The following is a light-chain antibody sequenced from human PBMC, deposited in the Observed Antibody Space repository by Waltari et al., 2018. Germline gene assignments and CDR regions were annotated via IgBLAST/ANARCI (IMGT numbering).Light chain of an antibody. V-gene: IGKV3-20*01. Sequence: EIVLTQSPGTLSLSPVERATLSCRASQTVTSSSLGWYQQKPGQAPRLLIYGIFNRATGIPDRFSGSGSGTDFTLTISRLEPEDFAVYYCQQYGSSPHTFGQGTKVEIK. CDR1: QTVTSSS. J-gene: IGKJ1*01. CDR3: QQYGSSPHT. CDR2: GIF.